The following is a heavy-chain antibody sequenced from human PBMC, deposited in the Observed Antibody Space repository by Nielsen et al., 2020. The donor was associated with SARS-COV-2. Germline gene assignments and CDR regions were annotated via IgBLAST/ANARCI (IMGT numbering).Heavy chain of an antibody. J-gene: IGHJ4*02. D-gene: IGHD6-13*01. CDR2: ISAYNGNT. V-gene: IGHV1-18*04. CDR1: GYTFTGYY. Sequence: ASVKVSCKASGYTFTGYYMHWVRQAPGQGLEWMGWISAYNGNTNYAQKLQGRVTMTTDTSTSTAYMELRSLRSDDTAVYYCARQAAAGPFDYWGQGTLVTVSS. CDR3: ARQAAAGPFDY.